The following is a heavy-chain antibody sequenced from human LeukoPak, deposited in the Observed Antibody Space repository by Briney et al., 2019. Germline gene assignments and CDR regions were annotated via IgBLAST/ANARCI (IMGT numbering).Heavy chain of an antibody. J-gene: IGHJ6*03. D-gene: IGHD3-22*01. CDR2: INHSGST. CDR1: GGSFIGFH. Sequence: SETLSLTCAVYGGSFIGFHWNWIRQAPGKGLEWIGDINHSGSTNYNPSLKSRVTISVDTSKNQFSLKLSSVTAADTAVYYCTRGSIAYYYMDVWGKGTTVTISS. V-gene: IGHV4-34*01. CDR3: TRGSIAYYYMDV.